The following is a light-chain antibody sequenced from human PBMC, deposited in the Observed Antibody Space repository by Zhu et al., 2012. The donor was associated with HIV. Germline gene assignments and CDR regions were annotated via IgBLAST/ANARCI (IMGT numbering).Light chain of an antibody. V-gene: IGKV3-20*01. J-gene: IGKJ4*01. CDR2: GAS. Sequence: EIVLTQSPGTLSLSPGERATLSCRASQSVSSNYLAWYQQKPGQAPRLLIYGASSRATGIPDRFSGSGFRTDFTLTISRLEPEDFAVYYCQQYGSSPTFGGGTKVEIK. CDR1: QSVSSNY. CDR3: QQYGSSPT.